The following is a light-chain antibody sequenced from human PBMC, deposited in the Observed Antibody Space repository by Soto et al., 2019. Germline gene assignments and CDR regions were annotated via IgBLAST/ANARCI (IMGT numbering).Light chain of an antibody. Sequence: QSVLTQPASVSGSPGQSITISCTGTSSDVGGYKYVSWYQQHPGKAPKLMIYEVSNRPSGVSNRFSGSKSGNTASLTISGLQAEDEADYYCSSNASTSTGVFGGGTKLTVL. J-gene: IGLJ3*02. V-gene: IGLV2-14*01. CDR2: EVS. CDR3: SSNASTSTGV. CDR1: SSDVGGYKY.